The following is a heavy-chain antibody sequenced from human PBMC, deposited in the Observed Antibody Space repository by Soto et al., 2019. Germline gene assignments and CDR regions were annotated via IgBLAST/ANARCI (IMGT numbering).Heavy chain of an antibody. CDR2: IIPIFGTA. Sequence: QVQLVQSGAEVKKPGSSVKVCCKASGGTFSSYAISWVRQAPGQGLEWMGGIIPIFGTANYAQKFQGRVTITADESTSTAYMELSSLRSEDTAVYYCARDLKGSSSGWYYGFYYYGMDVWGQGTTVTVSS. J-gene: IGHJ6*02. CDR1: GGTFSSYA. D-gene: IGHD6-19*01. CDR3: ARDLKGSSSGWYYGFYYYGMDV. V-gene: IGHV1-69*01.